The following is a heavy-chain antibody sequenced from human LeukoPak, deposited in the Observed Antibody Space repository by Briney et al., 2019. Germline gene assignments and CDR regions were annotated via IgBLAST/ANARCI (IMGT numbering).Heavy chain of an antibody. CDR2: IYSGGST. V-gene: IGHV3-66*02. CDR1: GFTVSSNY. J-gene: IGHJ4*02. CDR3: ARDSESVWGSYYFDY. Sequence: VASLRLSCAASGFTVSSNYMSWVRQAPGKGLEWVSVIYSGGSTYYADSVKGRFTISRDNSKNTLYLQMNSLRAEDTAVYYCARDSESVWGSYYFDYWGQGTLVTVSS. D-gene: IGHD3-16*01.